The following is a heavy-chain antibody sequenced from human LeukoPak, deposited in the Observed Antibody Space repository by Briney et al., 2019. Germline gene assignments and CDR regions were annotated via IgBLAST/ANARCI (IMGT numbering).Heavy chain of an antibody. CDR3: ARAYTIFGVVIIRYGMDV. CDR1: GYTFTGYY. J-gene: IGHJ6*02. CDR2: INPNSGGT. Sequence: GASVKVSCKASGYTFTGYYMHWVRQAPGQGLEWMGWINPNSGGTNYAQKFQGRVTMTRDTSISTAYMELSRLRSDDTAVYYCARAYTIFGVVIIRYGMDVWGQGTTVTVSS. V-gene: IGHV1-2*02. D-gene: IGHD3-3*01.